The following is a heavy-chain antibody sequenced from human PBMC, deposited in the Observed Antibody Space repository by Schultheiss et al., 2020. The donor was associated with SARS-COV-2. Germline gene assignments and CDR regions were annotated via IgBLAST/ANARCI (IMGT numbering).Heavy chain of an antibody. V-gene: IGHV1-8*02. CDR2: MNPNRGNT. CDR1: GYTFTGYY. CDR3: ARGLGGSYYYYYYMDV. D-gene: IGHD1-26*01. Sequence: ASVKVSCKASGYTFTGYYMHWVRQAPGQGLEWMGWMNPNRGNTGYAQKFQGRVTMTRNTSISTAYMELSSLRSEDTAVYYCARGLGGSYYYYYYMDVWGKGTTVTVSS. J-gene: IGHJ6*03.